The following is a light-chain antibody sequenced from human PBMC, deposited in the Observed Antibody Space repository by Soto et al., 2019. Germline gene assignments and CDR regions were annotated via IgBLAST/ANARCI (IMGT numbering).Light chain of an antibody. CDR2: GAS. J-gene: IGKJ4*01. Sequence: EIVLTQSPGTLSLSPGERATLSCRASQSVRSTYLAWYQQKPGQAPRLLIYGASSRATGIPDRFSGSGSGTDFTLTISRLEPEEFAVYYCQQYANSPLTFGGGTKVEIK. CDR3: QQYANSPLT. V-gene: IGKV3-20*01. CDR1: QSVRSTY.